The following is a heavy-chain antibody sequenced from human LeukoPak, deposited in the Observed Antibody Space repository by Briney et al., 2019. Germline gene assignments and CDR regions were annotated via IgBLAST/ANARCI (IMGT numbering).Heavy chain of an antibody. V-gene: IGHV4-31*03. J-gene: IGHJ4*02. Sequence: SQTLSLTCTVSGGSISSGGFYWSWIRQHPGKGLEWIGHIYYSGSTYYNPSLKSRVTISVDTSKNQFSLKLSSVTAADTAVYYCARGLGIVPGEGVYFDYWGQGTLVTVSS. CDR1: GGSISSGGFY. CDR3: ARGLGIVPGEGVYFDY. CDR2: IYYSGST. D-gene: IGHD2-2*01.